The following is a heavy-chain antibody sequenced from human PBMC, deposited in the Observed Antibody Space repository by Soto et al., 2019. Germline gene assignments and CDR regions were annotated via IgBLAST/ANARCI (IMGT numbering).Heavy chain of an antibody. CDR2: IYPDSGGT. CDR3: VRAETFYPGNTFDY. D-gene: IGHD1-1*01. Sequence: ASGNVSCKASRYSFTGYCLHCLLRSHGQGLEWMGWIYPDSGGTNYAPKFRGWVTMTRDTSIRTAYMELSGLKSDDTAVYFCVRAETFYPGNTFDYWGQGALVPVSS. J-gene: IGHJ4*02. V-gene: IGHV1-2*04. CDR1: RYSFTGYC.